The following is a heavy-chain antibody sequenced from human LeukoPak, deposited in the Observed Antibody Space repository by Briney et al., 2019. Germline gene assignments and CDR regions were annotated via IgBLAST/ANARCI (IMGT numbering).Heavy chain of an antibody. Sequence: GASVKVSCKASGYTFTSYYMHWVRQAPGQGLEWMGIINPSGGSTSYAQKFQGRVTMTTDTSTSTAYMELRSLRSDDTAVYYCALTTVTTSHYFDYWGQGTLVTVSS. V-gene: IGHV1-46*01. D-gene: IGHD4-17*01. CDR1: GYTFTSYY. CDR3: ALTTVTTSHYFDY. J-gene: IGHJ4*02. CDR2: INPSGGST.